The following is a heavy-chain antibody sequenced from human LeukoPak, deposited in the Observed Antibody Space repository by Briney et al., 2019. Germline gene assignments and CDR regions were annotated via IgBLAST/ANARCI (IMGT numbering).Heavy chain of an antibody. D-gene: IGHD4-23*01. V-gene: IGHV3-23*01. J-gene: IGHJ4*02. Sequence: GGSLRLSCAASGYTFSSYAMSWVRQAPGKGLEWVSAISGSGGSTYYADSVKGRFTISRDNSKNTLYLQMNSLRAEDTAVYYCAKGTTVVMYYFDYWGQGTLVTVSS. CDR1: GYTFSSYA. CDR3: AKGTTVVMYYFDY. CDR2: ISGSGGST.